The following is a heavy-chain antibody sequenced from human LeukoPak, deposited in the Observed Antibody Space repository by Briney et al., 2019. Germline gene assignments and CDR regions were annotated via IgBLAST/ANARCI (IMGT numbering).Heavy chain of an antibody. CDR2: IYYSGST. V-gene: IGHV4-59*01. D-gene: IGHD3-3*01. CDR3: ARVDYDFWSGYYSD. Sequence: SETLSLTCTVSGGSISSYYWSWIRQPPGKGLEWIGYIYYSGSTNYSPSLKSRVTISVDTSKNQFSLKLSSVTAADTAVYYCARVDYDFWSGYYSDWGQGTLVTVSS. J-gene: IGHJ4*02. CDR1: GGSISSYY.